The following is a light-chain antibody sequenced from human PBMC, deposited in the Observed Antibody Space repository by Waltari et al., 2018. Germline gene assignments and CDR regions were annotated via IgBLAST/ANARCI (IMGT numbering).Light chain of an antibody. CDR2: GAS. CDR3: QQYNNWPPGT. Sequence: EIVMTQSPATLSVSPGERATLSCRASQSVSSNLAWYQQKPGQAPRLLIYGASTRATVIPASLSGSGSGTEFTLTISSLQSEDFAVYYCQQYNNWPPGTFGQGTKVEIK. J-gene: IGKJ1*01. V-gene: IGKV3-15*01. CDR1: QSVSSN.